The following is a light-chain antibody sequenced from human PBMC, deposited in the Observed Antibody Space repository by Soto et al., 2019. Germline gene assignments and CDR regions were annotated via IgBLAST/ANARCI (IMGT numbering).Light chain of an antibody. CDR3: QQYNSYPWT. J-gene: IGKJ1*01. Sequence: DIHMTQSPSSLSASVGDRVPIACRASQSISSYLNWYQQKPGKAPKLLIYAASSLQSGVPSRFSGSGSGTDFTLTISSLQPDDFATYYCQQYNSYPWTFGQGTKVDIK. CDR1: QSISSY. V-gene: IGKV1-39*01. CDR2: AAS.